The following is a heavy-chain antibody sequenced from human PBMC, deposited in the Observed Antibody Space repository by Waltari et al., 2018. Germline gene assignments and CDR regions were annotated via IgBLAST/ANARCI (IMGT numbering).Heavy chain of an antibody. V-gene: IGHV3-7*01. CDR2: IKQDGSEK. D-gene: IGHD6-19*01. Sequence: EVQLVESGGGLVQPGGSLGLSCAAAGLPLSSFWMNWVRQTPGKGLEWVAGIKQDGSEKYYADSVKGRFTISRDNAKNSLYLQMNSLRAEDTAVYYCATSGWYCFDYWGQGTLVTVSS. J-gene: IGHJ4*02. CDR3: ATSGWYCFDY. CDR1: GLPLSSFW.